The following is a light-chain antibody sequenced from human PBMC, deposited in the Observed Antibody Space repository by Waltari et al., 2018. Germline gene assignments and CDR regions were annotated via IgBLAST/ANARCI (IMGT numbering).Light chain of an antibody. CDR3: SSNAGINNFV. CDR2: HVT. V-gene: IGLV2-8*01. Sequence: QSALTQPPSASGSPGRTVTISCAGTSRDVGSSACFPRYQKHPGQAPKRLIYHVTKRPAGVPDRFSGSKSGNTASLTVSGLQAEDEADYYCSSNAGINNFVFGGGTKLTVL. CDR1: SRDVGSSAC. J-gene: IGLJ2*01.